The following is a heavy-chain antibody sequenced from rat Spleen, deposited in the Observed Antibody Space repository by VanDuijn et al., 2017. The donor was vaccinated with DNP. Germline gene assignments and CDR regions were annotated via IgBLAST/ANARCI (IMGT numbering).Heavy chain of an antibody. CDR2: INYDGNST. CDR1: GFTFSDYN. J-gene: IGHJ2*01. V-gene: IGHV5S10*01. CDR3: ATGWVFDY. Sequence: EVKLVESGGGLVQPGRSLKLSCAASGFTFSDYNMAWVRQAPTKGLEWVATINYDGNSTHYRDSVKGRFTISRDNAKRILFLEMDSLRSEDTATYYCATGWVFDYWGQGVMVTVSS. D-gene: IGHD1-7*01.